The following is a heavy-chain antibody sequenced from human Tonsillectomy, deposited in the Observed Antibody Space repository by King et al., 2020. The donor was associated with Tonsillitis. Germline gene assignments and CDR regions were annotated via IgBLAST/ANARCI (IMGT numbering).Heavy chain of an antibody. Sequence: VQLVESGGGLVQPGGSLRLSCAASGFTFSSYAMSWVRQAPGKGLEWVSAISGSGGSIYYADSVKGRFTISRDNSKNTLYLQVNSLKAEDTAVYYCVKEYYDILTGYYARPFDYWGQGTLVTVSS. D-gene: IGHD3-9*01. CDR2: ISGSGGSI. V-gene: IGHV3-23*04. CDR3: VKEYYDILTGYYARPFDY. CDR1: GFTFSSYA. J-gene: IGHJ4*02.